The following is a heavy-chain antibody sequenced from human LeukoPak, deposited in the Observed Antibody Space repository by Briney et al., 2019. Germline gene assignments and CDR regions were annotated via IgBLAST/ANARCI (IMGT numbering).Heavy chain of an antibody. D-gene: IGHD3-3*01. CDR2: ISSSGSTI. J-gene: IGHJ3*02. CDR1: GFTFSDYY. CDR3: ARAYDFWSGPVNVIDAFDI. Sequence: PGGSLRLSCAASGFTFSDYYMSWIRQAPGKGLEWVSYISSSGSTIYYADSVKGRFTISRDNAKNSLYLQMNSLRAEDTAVYYCARAYDFWSGPVNVIDAFDIWGQGTMVTVSS. V-gene: IGHV3-11*01.